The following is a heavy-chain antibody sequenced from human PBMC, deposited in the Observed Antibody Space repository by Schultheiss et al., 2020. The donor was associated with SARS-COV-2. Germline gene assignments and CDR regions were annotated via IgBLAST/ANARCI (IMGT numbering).Heavy chain of an antibody. J-gene: IGHJ4*02. Sequence: SQTLSLTCTVSGGSISSYYWSWIRQPPGKGLEWIGEINDSGSTKYNPSLKSRVTISVDTSKNQFSLKLNSVTAADTAVYYCARDRAITMTYFDFWGRGALVTVAS. CDR1: GGSISSYY. CDR2: INDSGST. CDR3: ARDRAITMTYFDF. D-gene: IGHD3-22*01. V-gene: IGHV4-34*01.